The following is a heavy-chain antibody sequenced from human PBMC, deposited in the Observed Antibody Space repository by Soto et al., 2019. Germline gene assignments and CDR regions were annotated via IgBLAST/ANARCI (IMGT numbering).Heavy chain of an antibody. CDR1: GFTFSSYA. CDR2: ISGSGGST. Sequence: GSLRLSCAASGFTFSSYAMSWVRQAPGKGLEWVSAISGSGGSTYYADSVKGRVTMTTDTSTSTAYMELRSLRSDDTAVYYCARDLRREDSSGYYCYFDYWGQGTLVTVSS. J-gene: IGHJ4*02. V-gene: IGHV3-23*01. CDR3: ARDLRREDSSGYYCYFDY. D-gene: IGHD3-22*01.